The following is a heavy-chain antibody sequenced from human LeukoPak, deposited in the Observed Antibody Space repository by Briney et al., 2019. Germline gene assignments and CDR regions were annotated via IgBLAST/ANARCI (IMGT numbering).Heavy chain of an antibody. CDR3: AKFLSETTVVYSRFDY. J-gene: IGHJ4*02. CDR1: GFTFSSYG. CDR2: IRYDGSNK. Sequence: PGGSLRLSCEASGFTFSSYGMHWVRQAPGKGLEWVAFIRYDGSNKYYGDSVKGRFTISRDNSKNTLYLQMNSLRAEDTAVYYCAKFLSETTVVYSRFDYWGQGTLVTVSS. D-gene: IGHD4-23*01. V-gene: IGHV3-30*02.